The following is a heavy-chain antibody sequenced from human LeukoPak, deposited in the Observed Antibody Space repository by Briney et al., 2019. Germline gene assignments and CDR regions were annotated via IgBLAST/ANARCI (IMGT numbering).Heavy chain of an antibody. CDR3: ARHALLRDAFDI. Sequence: SDTLSLTCTVSGCSLSSYYWSWLRQPPGKGLEWIGYIYYSGSTNYNPSLKSRVTISVDTSKNQFSLKLSSVTAADTAVYYCARHALLRDAFDIWGQGTMVTVSS. CDR1: GCSLSSYY. D-gene: IGHD3-10*01. V-gene: IGHV4-59*08. CDR2: IYYSGST. J-gene: IGHJ3*02.